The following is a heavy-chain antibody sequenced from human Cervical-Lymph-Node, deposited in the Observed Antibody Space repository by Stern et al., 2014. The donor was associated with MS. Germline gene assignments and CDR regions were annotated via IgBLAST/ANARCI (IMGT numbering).Heavy chain of an antibody. V-gene: IGHV7-4-1*02. J-gene: IGHJ4*02. Sequence: QLVQSGSELKKPGASVKVSCTASGYTLTNYPMNWVRKAPGQWHEWKGWINTNTGNSPYAQGFTGRFVFSLDTSVSTAYLQISSLKAEDTAVYYCARDFVDTAMITRSDYLDCWGQGTLVTVSS. CDR3: ARDFVDTAMITRSDYLDC. CDR2: INTNTGNS. D-gene: IGHD5-18*01. CDR1: GYTLTNYP.